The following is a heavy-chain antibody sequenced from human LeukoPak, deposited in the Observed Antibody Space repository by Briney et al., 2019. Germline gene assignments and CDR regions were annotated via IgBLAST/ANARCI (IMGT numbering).Heavy chain of an antibody. J-gene: IGHJ4*02. V-gene: IGHV4-34*01. CDR3: ARAGGLSIAARVEYFDY. CDR2: INHSGST. D-gene: IGHD6-6*01. CDR1: GGSFSGYY. Sequence: SETLSLTCAVYGGSFSGYYWSWIRQPSGKGLEWIGEINHSGSTNYNPSLKSRVTISVDTSKNQFSLKLSSVTAADTAVYYCARAGGLSIAARVEYFDYWGQRTLVTVSS.